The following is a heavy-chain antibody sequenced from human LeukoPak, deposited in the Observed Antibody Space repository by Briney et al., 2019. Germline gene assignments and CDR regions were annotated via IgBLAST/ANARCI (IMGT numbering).Heavy chain of an antibody. CDR2: INAGNGNT. D-gene: IGHD6-6*01. CDR3: ARGAARPSYFDY. V-gene: IGHV1-3*01. J-gene: IGHJ4*02. CDR1: GYTFTSYA. Sequence: ASVKVSCKASGYTFTSYAMHWVRQAPGQRLEWMGWINAGNGNTKYSQKFQGRVTITRDTSASTAYMELSNLRSEDTAVYYCARGAARPSYFDYWGQGTLVTVSS.